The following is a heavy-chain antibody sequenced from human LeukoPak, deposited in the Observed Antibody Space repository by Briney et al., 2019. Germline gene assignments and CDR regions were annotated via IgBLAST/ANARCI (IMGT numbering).Heavy chain of an antibody. Sequence: ASVKVSCKASGYTLTGYYMHWVRQAPGQGLEWMGWINPNSGGTNLPQKFQGRVTMTRDTSISTAYMELSRLSSDDTAADYCEREKRGAGSRGGFDPWGQGTLVTVSS. J-gene: IGHJ5*02. V-gene: IGHV1-2*02. D-gene: IGHD3-10*01. CDR2: INPNSGGT. CDR1: GYTLTGYY. CDR3: EREKRGAGSRGGFDP.